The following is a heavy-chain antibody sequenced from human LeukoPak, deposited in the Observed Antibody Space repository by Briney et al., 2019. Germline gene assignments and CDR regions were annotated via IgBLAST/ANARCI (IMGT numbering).Heavy chain of an antibody. CDR1: GFSFSDFT. J-gene: IGHJ4*02. CDR3: AKDQEDRGYPSSFDF. D-gene: IGHD2-15*01. Sequence: GGSLRLSCAASGFSFSDFTMTWVRQAPGKGLEWVSGIRANSNMRFYLESVRGRFTISRGNSKNTLFLQMDSLRVDDTAVYFCAKDQEDRGYPSSFDFWGQGTLVTVSS. CDR2: IRANSNMR. V-gene: IGHV3-23*01.